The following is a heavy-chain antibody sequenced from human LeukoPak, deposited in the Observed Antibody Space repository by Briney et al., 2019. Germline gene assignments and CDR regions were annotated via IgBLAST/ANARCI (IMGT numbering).Heavy chain of an antibody. CDR3: VREYTYGRFDY. V-gene: IGHV6-1*01. CDR2: TYYKSKWSS. J-gene: IGHJ4*02. CDR1: GDSASSNNAA. Sequence: SQTLSLTCAISGDSASSNNAAWKWFRQSPSRGLEWLGRTYYKSKWSSDYAVSVKIRLSINPDTSKNQFSLQLNSVTPEDTAVYYCVREYTYGRFDYWGQGTLVTVSS. D-gene: IGHD5-18*01.